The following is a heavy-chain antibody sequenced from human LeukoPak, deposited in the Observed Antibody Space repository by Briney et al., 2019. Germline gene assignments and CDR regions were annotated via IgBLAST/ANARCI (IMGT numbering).Heavy chain of an antibody. J-gene: IGHJ3*01. CDR1: GFTFSSYW. Sequence: GGSLRLSCAASGFTFSSYWMHWVRQAPGKGLMWVSRVHSDGSITNYADSVKGRFSISRDSAKNTLYLQMSSLRSEDTAVYYCAREQEDCTGTTCYRAFDVWGQGTMVTVS. CDR2: VHSDGSIT. D-gene: IGHD2-2*01. CDR3: AREQEDCTGTTCYRAFDV. V-gene: IGHV3-74*01.